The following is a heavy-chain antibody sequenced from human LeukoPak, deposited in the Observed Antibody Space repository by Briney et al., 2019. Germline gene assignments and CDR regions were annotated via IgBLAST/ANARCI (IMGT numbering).Heavy chain of an antibody. CDR3: AKGAGVGSKQGGAFDI. CDR1: GIKFSNYY. D-gene: IGHD1-26*01. CDR2: ISYDGSYK. V-gene: IGHV3-30*18. J-gene: IGHJ3*02. Sequence: GGSLRLSCAASGIKFSNYYMDWVRQAPDKGLEWVATISYDGSYKYYADFVKGRFTISRDNSKNMLYLQMNGLRAEDTAVYYCAKGAGVGSKQGGAFDIWGQGTMVTVSS.